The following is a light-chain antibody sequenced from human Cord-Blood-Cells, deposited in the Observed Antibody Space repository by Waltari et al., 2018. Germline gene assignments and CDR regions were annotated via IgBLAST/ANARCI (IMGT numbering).Light chain of an antibody. Sequence: DIPMTQSPSSLSASVGDRFTITCQASQDISNYLNWYQQNPGKAPKLLIYDACHLEPGVPSRFSGSVYGTDFTFTIITLHPEDIAPYYCHQYGNLPITFGQGTRLE. CDR3: HQYGNLPIT. J-gene: IGKJ5*01. V-gene: IGKV1-33*01. CDR1: QDISNY. CDR2: DAC.